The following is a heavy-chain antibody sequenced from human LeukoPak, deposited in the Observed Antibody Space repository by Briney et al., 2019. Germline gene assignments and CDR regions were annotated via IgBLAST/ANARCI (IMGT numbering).Heavy chain of an antibody. Sequence: GGSLRLSCAASGFAFSSYGMHWVRQAPGKGLEWVTFIQYDGGNEYYADSVKGRFTIPRDNSKNTLYLQMNSLRAEDTAVYYCAKDRSGPAEHWGQGTLVTVSS. CDR1: GFAFSSYG. J-gene: IGHJ1*01. CDR2: IQYDGGNE. V-gene: IGHV3-30*02. CDR3: AKDRSGPAEH.